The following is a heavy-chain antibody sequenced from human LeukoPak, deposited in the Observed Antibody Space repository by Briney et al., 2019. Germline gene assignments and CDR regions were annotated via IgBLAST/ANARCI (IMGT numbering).Heavy chain of an antibody. V-gene: IGHV3-30*02. CDR3: SRGSAMSGYDFDY. D-gene: IGHD5-12*01. CDR2: IRYDGGNT. Sequence: GGSLRLSCAASGFIFSNYAMQWVRQAPGMGLEWVAFIRYDGGNTYYADSVKGRFTISRDNSKNTVYLQLNSLIVEDTAVYYCSRGSAMSGYDFDYWGQGTLVTVSS. CDR1: GFIFSNYA. J-gene: IGHJ4*02.